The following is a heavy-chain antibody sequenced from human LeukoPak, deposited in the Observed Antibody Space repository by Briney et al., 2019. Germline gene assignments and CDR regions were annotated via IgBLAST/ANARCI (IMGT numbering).Heavy chain of an antibody. CDR2: ISYDGSNK. D-gene: IGHD1-26*01. J-gene: IGHJ4*02. CDR1: GFTFSSYA. CDR3: ARDRVGATDYFDY. V-gene: IGHV3-30-3*01. Sequence: GGSQRLSCAASGFTFSSYAMHWVRQAPGKGLEWVAVISYDGSNKYYADSVKGRFTISRDNSKNTLHLQMNSLRAEDTAVYYCARDRVGATDYFDYWGQGTLVTVSS.